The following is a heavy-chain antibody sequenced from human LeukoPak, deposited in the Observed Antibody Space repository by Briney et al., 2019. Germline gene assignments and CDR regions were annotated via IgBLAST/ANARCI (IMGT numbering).Heavy chain of an antibody. D-gene: IGHD1-26*01. V-gene: IGHV3-30-3*01. J-gene: IGHJ4*02. CDR1: GFTFSSYA. CDR3: ARNSGATADYYFDY. Sequence: PGGSLRLSCAASGFTFSSYAMHWVRQAPGKGLEWVAVISYDGSNKYYADSVKGRFTISRDNSKNTLYLQMNSLRAEDTAVYYCARNSGATADYYFDYWGRGTLVTVSS. CDR2: ISYDGSNK.